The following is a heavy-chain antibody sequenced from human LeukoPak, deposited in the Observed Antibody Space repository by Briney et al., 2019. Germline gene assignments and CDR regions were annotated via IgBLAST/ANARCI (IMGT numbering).Heavy chain of an antibody. V-gene: IGHV4-34*11. CDR1: GGSFSGYY. CDR2: IYYSGST. Sequence: SETLSLTCAVYGGSFSGYYWSWIHQPPGKGLEWIGSIYYSGSTNYNPSLKSRVTISVDTSKNQFSLILSSVTTADTAVYYCAREVVAAAGTVDYWGQGTLVTVSS. CDR3: AREVVAAAGTVDY. J-gene: IGHJ4*02. D-gene: IGHD6-13*01.